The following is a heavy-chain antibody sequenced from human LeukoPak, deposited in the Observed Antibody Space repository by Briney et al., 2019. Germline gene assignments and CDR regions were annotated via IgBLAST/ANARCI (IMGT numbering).Heavy chain of an antibody. D-gene: IGHD3-3*01. J-gene: IGHJ5*02. Sequence: ASVKVSCKASGYTFTSYAMNWVRQAPGQGLEWMGWINTNTGNPTYAQGFTGRFVFSLDTSVSTAYLQISSLKAEDTAVYYCAREWHDFWSGYYTNNWFDPWGQGTLVTVSS. CDR1: GYTFTSYA. V-gene: IGHV7-4-1*02. CDR2: INTNTGNP. CDR3: AREWHDFWSGYYTNNWFDP.